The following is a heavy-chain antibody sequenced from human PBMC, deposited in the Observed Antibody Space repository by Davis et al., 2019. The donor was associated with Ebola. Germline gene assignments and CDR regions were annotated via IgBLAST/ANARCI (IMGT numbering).Heavy chain of an antibody. V-gene: IGHV5-51*01. CDR1: GYSFTSYW. Sequence: KVSCKASGYSFTSYWIGWVRQMPGKGLECMGIIFPGDSDTRYSPSFQGQVTISADKSITTAYLQWSSLKASDTAIYYCARGTNGYNPGGYFDSWGQGTLVTVSS. CDR3: ARGTNGYNPGGYFDS. D-gene: IGHD5-24*01. CDR2: IFPGDSDT. J-gene: IGHJ4*02.